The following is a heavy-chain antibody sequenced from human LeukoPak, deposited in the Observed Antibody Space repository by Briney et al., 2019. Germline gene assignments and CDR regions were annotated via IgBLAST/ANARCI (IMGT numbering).Heavy chain of an antibody. CDR3: AGNYDSSTYYGFDY. J-gene: IGHJ4*02. CDR1: GFTFSSYS. D-gene: IGHD3-22*01. CDR2: ISSSSSYI. V-gene: IGHV3-21*01. Sequence: GGSLRLSCAASGFTFSSYSMNWVRQAPGKGLEWVSSISSSSSYIYYADSVKGRFTISRDNAKNSLYLQMNSLRAEDTAVYYCAGNYDSSTYYGFDYWGQGTLVTVSS.